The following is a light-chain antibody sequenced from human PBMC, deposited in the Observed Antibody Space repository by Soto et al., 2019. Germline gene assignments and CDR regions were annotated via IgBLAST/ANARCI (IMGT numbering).Light chain of an antibody. CDR3: QQYYSTPVT. J-gene: IGKJ4*01. V-gene: IGKV4-1*01. CDR1: QSALYSSNNKNY. Sequence: DIVMTQSPDSLAVSLGERATINCKSSQSALYSSNNKNYLAWYQQKPVQPPKLLIYWASTRESGVPGRFSGSGSGTDFTLTISSLQAEDVAVYYCQQYYSTPVTFGGGTKVEIK. CDR2: WAS.